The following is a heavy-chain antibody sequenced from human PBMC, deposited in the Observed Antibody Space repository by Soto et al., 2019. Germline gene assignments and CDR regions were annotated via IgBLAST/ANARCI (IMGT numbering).Heavy chain of an antibody. J-gene: IGHJ5*02. CDR2: ISGSGGST. CDR1: GFTFNGYA. V-gene: IGHV3-23*01. D-gene: IGHD3-22*01. CDR3: AKAPDSSGYYQTWFDP. Sequence: GGGVRLSFAASGFTFNGYAISWARPAPGEGLEWVSAISGSGGSTYYADSVKGRFTISRDNSKNTLYLQMNSLRAEDTAVYYCAKAPDSSGYYQTWFDPWGQGTLVTVSS.